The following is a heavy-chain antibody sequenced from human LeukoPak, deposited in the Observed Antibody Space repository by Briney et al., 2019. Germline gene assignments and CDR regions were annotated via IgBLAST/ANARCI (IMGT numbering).Heavy chain of an antibody. CDR1: GDSVSSNNGA. V-gene: IGHV6-1*01. J-gene: IGHJ4*02. CDR3: ARDVGTTGWHTFDY. Sequence: SQTLSLTCAISGDSVSSNNGAWNWIRPSPSPGLDWLLRTYYRCKWYNDYGGSVMSRITISPDTSKNQFSLQLYSVTPEDTAVYYCARDVGTTGWHTFDYWGQGTLVTVSS. CDR2: TYYRCKWYN. D-gene: IGHD3-9*01.